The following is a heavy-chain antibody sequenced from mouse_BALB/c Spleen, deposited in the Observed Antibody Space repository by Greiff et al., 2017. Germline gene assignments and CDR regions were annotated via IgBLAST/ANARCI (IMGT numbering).Heavy chain of an antibody. CDR1: GFTFSNYW. J-gene: IGHJ1*01. CDR3: TRLEGYFDV. D-gene: IGHD3-3*01. V-gene: IGHV6-6*02. CDR2: IRLKSNNYAT. Sequence: EVKLVESGGGLVQPGGSMKLSCVASGFTFSNYWMNWVRQSPEKGLEWVAEIRLKSNNYATHYAESVKGRFTISRDDSKSSVYLQMNNLRAEDTGIYYCTRLEGYFDVWGAGTTVTVSS.